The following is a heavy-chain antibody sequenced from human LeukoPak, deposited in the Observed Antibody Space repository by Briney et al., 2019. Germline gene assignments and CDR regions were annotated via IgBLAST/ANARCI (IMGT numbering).Heavy chain of an antibody. Sequence: PSETLSLTSTVSGGSISSYYWSWIRPRPGQGREWMVNTYYSGSTKYNPSLKSRATISVDTSKNQFSLKMSSVTAADTAMYYCARSAHFYYDSSSYGVAFDIWGQGTMVTVSS. V-gene: IGHV4-59*01. CDR3: ARSAHFYYDSSSYGVAFDI. J-gene: IGHJ3*02. CDR1: GGSISSYY. CDR2: TYYSGST. D-gene: IGHD3-22*01.